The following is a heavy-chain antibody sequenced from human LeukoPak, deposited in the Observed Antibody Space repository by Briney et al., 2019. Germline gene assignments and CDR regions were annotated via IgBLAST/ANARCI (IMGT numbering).Heavy chain of an antibody. J-gene: IGHJ4*02. CDR3: GVVGATLGVAY. D-gene: IGHD1-26*01. Sequence: ASVKVSCKASGYTFTSYDINWVRQATGQGLEWMGWMNPNSGNTGYAQKLQGRVTMTTDTSTSTAYMELRSLRSDDTAVYYCGVVGATLGVAYWGQGTLVTVSS. V-gene: IGHV1-8*01. CDR2: MNPNSGNT. CDR1: GYTFTSYD.